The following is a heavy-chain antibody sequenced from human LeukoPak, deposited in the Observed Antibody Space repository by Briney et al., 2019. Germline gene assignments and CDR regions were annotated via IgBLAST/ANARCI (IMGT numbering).Heavy chain of an antibody. V-gene: IGHV1-69*13. Sequence: SVKVSCKASGGTFSTYAISWVRQAPGQGLEWMGGIIPIFGTANYAQKFQGRVTITADESTSTAYMELSSLRSEDTAVYYCARAAVNFDWLHFDYWGQGTLVTVSS. CDR3: ARAAVNFDWLHFDY. CDR1: GGTFSTYA. J-gene: IGHJ4*02. D-gene: IGHD3-9*01. CDR2: IIPIFGTA.